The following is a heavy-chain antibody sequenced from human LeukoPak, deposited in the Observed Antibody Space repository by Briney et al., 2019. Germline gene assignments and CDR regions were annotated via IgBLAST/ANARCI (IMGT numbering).Heavy chain of an antibody. CDR1: AGSVSGYY. V-gene: IGHV4-34*01. Sequence: SETLSLTCAVYAGSVSGYYWSWIRQPPGKGLEWIGEINHSGSTNYNPSLKSRVTISVDTSKNQFSLKLSSVTAADTAVYYCARNMVRGVIISAPVYWGQATLVTVSS. CDR3: ARNMVRGVIISAPVY. CDR2: INHSGST. J-gene: IGHJ4*02. D-gene: IGHD3-10*01.